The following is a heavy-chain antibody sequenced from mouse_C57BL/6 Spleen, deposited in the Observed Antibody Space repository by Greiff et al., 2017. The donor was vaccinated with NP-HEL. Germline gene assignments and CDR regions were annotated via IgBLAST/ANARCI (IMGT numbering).Heavy chain of an antibody. D-gene: IGHD2-2*01. Sequence: QVQLQQSGAELARPGASVKLSCKASGYTFTSYGISWVKQRTGQGLEWIGEIYPRSGNTYYNEKFKGKATLTADKSSSTADMELRSLTSEDSAVYFCARATMVTPRAWFAYWGQGTLVTVSA. V-gene: IGHV1-81*01. CDR1: GYTFTSYG. CDR3: ARATMVTPRAWFAY. J-gene: IGHJ3*01. CDR2: IYPRSGNT.